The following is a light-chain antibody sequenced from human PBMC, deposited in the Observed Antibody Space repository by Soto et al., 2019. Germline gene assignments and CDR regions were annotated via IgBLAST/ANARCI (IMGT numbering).Light chain of an antibody. Sequence: DIQMTQSPSTLSASVGDRVTITFRASQSISSWLAWYQQKPGKDPKLLIYDASSLESGVPSRFSGSGSGTEFTLTISSLQPDDFATAYCQQYNSYPYTFSQGTKLEIK. CDR1: QSISSW. CDR2: DAS. CDR3: QQYNSYPYT. J-gene: IGKJ2*01. V-gene: IGKV1-5*01.